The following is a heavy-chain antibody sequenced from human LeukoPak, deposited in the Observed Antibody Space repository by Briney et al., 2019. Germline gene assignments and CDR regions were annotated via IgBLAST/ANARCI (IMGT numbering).Heavy chain of an antibody. D-gene: IGHD1-14*01. V-gene: IGHV3-23*01. CDR2: ISGSGGST. J-gene: IGHJ4*02. CDR1: GFTFSSYA. CDR3: ANTGVAGTVDY. Sequence: GGSLRLSCAASGFTFSSYAMSWVRQAPGKGLEWVSAISGSGGSTYYADSVKGRFTISRHDSKNTLYLQMNSLRAEDTAVYYCANTGVAGTVDYWGQGTLVTVSS.